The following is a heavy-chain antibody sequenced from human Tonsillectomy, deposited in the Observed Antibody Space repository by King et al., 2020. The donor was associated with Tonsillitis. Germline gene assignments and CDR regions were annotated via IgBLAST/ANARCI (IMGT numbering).Heavy chain of an antibody. CDR3: AKGSVQFPFDP. J-gene: IGHJ5*02. CDR2: IRYDGSNK. V-gene: IGHV3-30*02. Sequence: QLVESGGGVVQPGGSLRLSCAASGFSFSTYGMHWVRQAPGKGLEWVAFIRYDGSNKYYADSVKGRFTISRDNSKNTLYLQINSLRAEDTAVYYCAKGSVQFPFDPWGQGTLVTVSS. D-gene: IGHD3-3*01. CDR1: GFSFSTYG.